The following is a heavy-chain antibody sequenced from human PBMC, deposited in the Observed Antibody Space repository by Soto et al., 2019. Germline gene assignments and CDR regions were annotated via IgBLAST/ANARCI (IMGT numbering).Heavy chain of an antibody. Sequence: GGSLRLSCAASGFTFSSYDMHWVRQATGKGLEWVSAIGTAGDTYYPGSVKGRFTISRENAKNSLYLQMNSLRAGDTAVYYCARGANMVLVTEDAFDIWGQGTMVTVSS. CDR3: ARGANMVLVTEDAFDI. CDR1: GFTFSSYD. V-gene: IGHV3-13*01. CDR2: IGTAGDT. J-gene: IGHJ3*02. D-gene: IGHD3-10*01.